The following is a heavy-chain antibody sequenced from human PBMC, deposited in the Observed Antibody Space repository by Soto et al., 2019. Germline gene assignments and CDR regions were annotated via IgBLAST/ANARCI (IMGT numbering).Heavy chain of an antibody. V-gene: IGHV4-31*03. CDR1: GGSISSGGYY. CDR2: IYYSGST. J-gene: IGHJ5*02. CDR3: ARDPAGTTAGTLFDP. Sequence: PSETLSLTCTVSGGSISSGGYYWSWIRQHPGKGLEWIGYIYYSGSTYYNPSLKSRVTISVDTSKNQFSLKLSPVTAADTAVYYCARDPAGTTAGTLFDPWGQGTLVTVSS. D-gene: IGHD1-1*01.